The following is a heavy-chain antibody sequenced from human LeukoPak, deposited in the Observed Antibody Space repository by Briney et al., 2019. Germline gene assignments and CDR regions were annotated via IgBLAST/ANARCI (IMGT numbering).Heavy chain of an antibody. CDR1: GVSISSSSYY. D-gene: IGHD3-9*01. J-gene: IGHJ4*02. Sequence: SETLSLTCTVSGVSISSSSYYWAWIPQPPGKGLEGIGSFYYTGSTYYNPSLKRRVTISVDTSRNQFSLKLSSVTAADTAVYYCARHGVRYFRRLDYWGQGTLVTVSS. CDR3: ARHGVRYFRRLDY. V-gene: IGHV4-39*01. CDR2: FYYTGST.